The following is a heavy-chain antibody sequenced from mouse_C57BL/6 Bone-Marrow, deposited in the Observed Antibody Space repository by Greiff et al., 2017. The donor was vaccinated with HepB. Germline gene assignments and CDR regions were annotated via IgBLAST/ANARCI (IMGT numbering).Heavy chain of an antibody. CDR2: ISDGGSYT. Sequence: EVQGVESGGGLVKPGGSLKLSCAASGFTFSSYAMSWVRQTPEKRLEWVATISDGGSYTYYPDNVKGRFTISRDNAKNNLYLQMSHLKSEDTAMYYFARGGWLLWYFDVWGTGTTVTVSS. CDR1: GFTFSSYA. J-gene: IGHJ1*03. V-gene: IGHV5-4*01. CDR3: ARGGWLLWYFDV. D-gene: IGHD2-3*01.